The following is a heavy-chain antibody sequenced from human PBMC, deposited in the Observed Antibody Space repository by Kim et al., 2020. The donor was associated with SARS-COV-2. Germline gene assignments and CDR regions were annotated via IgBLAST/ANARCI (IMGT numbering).Heavy chain of an antibody. V-gene: IGHV4-30-4*01. CDR1: GGSISSGDFY. D-gene: IGHD3-10*01. J-gene: IGHJ4*02. Sequence: SETLSLTCAVSGGSISSGDFYWSWIRQPPGKGPEWIGYIYHTGSVYYNPSLKSRVTISIDTSKNQFALKLNSVSAADTAMYYCARVDYYGSGNVFDSWGQGTLVIVSS. CDR2: IYHTGSV. CDR3: ARVDYYGSGNVFDS.